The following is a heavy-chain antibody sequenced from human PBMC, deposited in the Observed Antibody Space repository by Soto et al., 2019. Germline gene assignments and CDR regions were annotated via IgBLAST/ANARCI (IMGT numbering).Heavy chain of an antibody. CDR3: AKGLRWDYYGMDV. D-gene: IGHD4-17*01. J-gene: IGHJ6*02. CDR2: ISWNSGSI. CDR1: GFTFDDYA. Sequence: LRLSCAASGFTFDDYAMHWVRQAPGKGLEWVSGISWNSGSIGYADSVKGRFTISRDNAKNSLYLQMNSLRAEDTALYYCAKGLRWDYYGMDVWGQGTTVTVSS. V-gene: IGHV3-9*01.